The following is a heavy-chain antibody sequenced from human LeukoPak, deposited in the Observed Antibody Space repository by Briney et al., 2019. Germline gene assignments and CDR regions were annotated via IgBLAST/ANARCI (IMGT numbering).Heavy chain of an antibody. Sequence: PGGSLRLSCAASGFTFSSYWMSWVRQAPGKGLEWVANIKQDGSEKYYVDSVKGRFTISRDNAKNTLYLQMNSLRAEDTAVYYCARVALSSSYYYYYYMDVWGKGTTVTISS. CDR1: GFTFSSYW. J-gene: IGHJ6*03. CDR3: ARVALSSSYYYYYYMDV. D-gene: IGHD6-13*01. CDR2: IKQDGSEK. V-gene: IGHV3-7*03.